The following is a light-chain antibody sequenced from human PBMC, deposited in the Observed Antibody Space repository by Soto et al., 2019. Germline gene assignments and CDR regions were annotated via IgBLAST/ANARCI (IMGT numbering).Light chain of an antibody. J-gene: IGKJ4*01. CDR2: DAS. CDR1: QDINTY. V-gene: IGKV1-33*01. Sequence: DIQMTQSPSSLSASVGDRVTITCQASQDINTYLNWYQQKPGKAPNLLIYDASKLETGVPSRFSGDGSGTDFTFTVTSLQPEDIATYFCQHYDNLLLTFGGGTKVEL. CDR3: QHYDNLLLT.